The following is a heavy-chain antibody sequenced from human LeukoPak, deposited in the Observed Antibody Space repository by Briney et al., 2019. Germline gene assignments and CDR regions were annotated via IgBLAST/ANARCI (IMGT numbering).Heavy chain of an antibody. CDR3: ARDGYTGYCSSTSCPDAFDI. V-gene: IGHV3-48*04. Sequence: GGSLRLSCAASGFTFSTYWMGWVRQAPGKGLEWVSYISSSGSTIYYADSVKGRFTISRDNAKNSLYLQMNSLRAEDTAVYYCARDGYTGYCSSTSCPDAFDIWGQGTMVTVSS. D-gene: IGHD2-2*01. CDR1: GFTFSTYW. CDR2: ISSSGSTI. J-gene: IGHJ3*02.